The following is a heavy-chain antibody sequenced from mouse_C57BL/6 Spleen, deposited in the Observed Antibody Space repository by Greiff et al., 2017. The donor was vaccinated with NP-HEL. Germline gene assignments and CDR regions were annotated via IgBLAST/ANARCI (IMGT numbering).Heavy chain of an antibody. CDR2: IYPGSGST. CDR3: ARSDHYYGSSHWYFDV. J-gene: IGHJ1*03. CDR1: GYTFTSYW. Sequence: QVQLKQPGAELVKPGASVKMSCKASGYTFTSYWITWVKQRPGQGLEWIGDIYPGSGSTNYNEKFKSKATLTVDTSSSTAYMQLSSLTSEDSAVYYCARSDHYYGSSHWYFDVWGTGTTVTVSS. D-gene: IGHD1-1*01. V-gene: IGHV1-55*01.